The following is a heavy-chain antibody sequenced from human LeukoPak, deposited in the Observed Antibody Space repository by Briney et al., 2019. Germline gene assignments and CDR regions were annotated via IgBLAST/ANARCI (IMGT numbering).Heavy chain of an antibody. CDR3: ARESIFGVVMRSYYFDY. J-gene: IGHJ4*02. CDR1: GGSNSSYY. D-gene: IGHD3-3*01. Sequence: SETLSLTCTVSGGSNSSYYWSWIRQPPGKGLEWIGYIYYSGSTNYNPSLKSRVTISVDTSKNQFSLKLSSVTAADTAVYYCARESIFGVVMRSYYFDYWGQGTLVTVSS. CDR2: IYYSGST. V-gene: IGHV4-59*01.